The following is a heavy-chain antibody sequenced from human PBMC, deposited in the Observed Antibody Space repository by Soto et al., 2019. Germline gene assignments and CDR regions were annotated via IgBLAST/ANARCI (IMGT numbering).Heavy chain of an antibody. Sequence: PSETLSLACTVSGGSISSYYWSWIRQPPGKGLEWIGYIYYSGSTNYNPSLKSRVTISVDTSKNQFSLKLSSVTAADTAVYYCARVKEYQLLDYWGQGNLVTFSS. CDR1: GGSISSYY. J-gene: IGHJ4*02. V-gene: IGHV4-59*01. CDR3: ARVKEYQLLDY. D-gene: IGHD2-2*01. CDR2: IYYSGST.